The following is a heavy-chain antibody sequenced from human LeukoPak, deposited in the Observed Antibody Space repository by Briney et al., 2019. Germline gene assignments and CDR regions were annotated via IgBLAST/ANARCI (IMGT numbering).Heavy chain of an antibody. CDR2: INPNSGGT. CDR3: ARDMETYSSSSPWFDP. V-gene: IGHV1-2*02. Sequence: ASVKVSCKASGYTFTGYYMYWVRQAPGQGLEWMGWINPNSGGTNYAQKFQGRVTMTRDTSISTAYMELSRLRSDDTAVYYCARDMETYSSSSPWFDPWGQGTLVTVSS. CDR1: GYTFTGYY. J-gene: IGHJ5*02. D-gene: IGHD6-6*01.